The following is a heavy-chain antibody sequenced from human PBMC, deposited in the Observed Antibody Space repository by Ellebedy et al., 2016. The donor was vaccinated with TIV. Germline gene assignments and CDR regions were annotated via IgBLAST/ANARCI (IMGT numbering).Heavy chain of an antibody. D-gene: IGHD4-17*01. CDR2: INQDGRQK. Sequence: GGSLRLSCTASRFTFSSYWMSWVRQAPGKGLEWVANINQDGRQKYYVDSVKGRFTISRDNVKNSLYLQVNSLRAEDTAVYYCATDGSYGDYLSPQHAFTIWGQGTMVTASS. J-gene: IGHJ3*02. V-gene: IGHV3-7*01. CDR3: ATDGSYGDYLSPQHAFTI. CDR1: RFTFSSYW.